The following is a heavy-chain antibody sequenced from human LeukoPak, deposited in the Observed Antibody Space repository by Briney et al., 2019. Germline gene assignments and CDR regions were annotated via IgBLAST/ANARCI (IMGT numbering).Heavy chain of an antibody. CDR1: GYTFTGYY. Sequence: ASVKVSCKASGYTFTGYYMHWVRQAPGQGLEWMGWINPNSGGTNYAQRFQGRVTMTRDTSISTAYMELSRLRSDDTAVYYCARGTVWFGELLLGADYWGQGTLVTVSS. CDR2: INPNSGGT. J-gene: IGHJ4*02. V-gene: IGHV1-2*02. CDR3: ARGTVWFGELLLGADY. D-gene: IGHD3-10*01.